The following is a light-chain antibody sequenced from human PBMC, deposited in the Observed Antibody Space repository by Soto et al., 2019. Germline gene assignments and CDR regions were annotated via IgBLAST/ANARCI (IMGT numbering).Light chain of an antibody. CDR1: DSNIGRNV. CDR2: RSD. V-gene: IGLV1-47*01. Sequence: QSVLTRPPSASGTPGQRVTLSCSGSDSNIGRNVVYWYQQLPGTAPKLLVYRSDQRPSGVPDRFSGSKSDTSASLAISGLRPEDEADYYCAAWDDSLSGHYVFGTGTKVTV. CDR3: AAWDDSLSGHYV. J-gene: IGLJ1*01.